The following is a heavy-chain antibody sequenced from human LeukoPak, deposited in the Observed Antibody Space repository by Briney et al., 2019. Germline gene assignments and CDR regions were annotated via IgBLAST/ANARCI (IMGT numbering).Heavy chain of an antibody. J-gene: IGHJ4*02. CDR1: GFTFSSYA. V-gene: IGHV3-23*01. Sequence: GSLRLSCAASGFTFSSYAMSWVRQAPGKGLEWVSAISGSGGSTYYADSVKGRFTISRDNSKNTLYLQMNSLRAEDTAVYYCAKWSYYYDSSGYIFDYWGQGTLVTVSS. CDR3: AKWSYYYDSSGYIFDY. D-gene: IGHD3-22*01. CDR2: ISGSGGST.